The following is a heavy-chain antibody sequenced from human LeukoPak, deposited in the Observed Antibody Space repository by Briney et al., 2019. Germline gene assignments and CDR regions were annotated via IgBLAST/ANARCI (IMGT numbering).Heavy chain of an antibody. CDR2: ISYDGSNK. J-gene: IGHJ4*02. D-gene: IGHD3-22*01. CDR3: AKDRSPTYYYDSSGYYPGGY. CDR1: GFTFSSYA. V-gene: IGHV3-30*04. Sequence: GRSLRLSCAASGFTFSSYAMHWVRQAPGKGLEWVAVISYDGSNKYYADSVKGRFTISRDNSKNTLYLQMNSLRAEDTAVYYCAKDRSPTYYYDSSGYYPGGYWGQGTLVTVSS.